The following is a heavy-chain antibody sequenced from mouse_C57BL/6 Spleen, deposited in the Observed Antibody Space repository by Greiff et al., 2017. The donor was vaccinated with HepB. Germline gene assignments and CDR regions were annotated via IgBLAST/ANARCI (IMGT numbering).Heavy chain of an antibody. CDR3: AREHYGSSYFDY. D-gene: IGHD1-1*01. J-gene: IGHJ2*01. CDR1: GFTFSSYA. Sequence: DVMLVESGGGLVKPGGSLKLSCAASGFTFSSYAMSWVRQTPEKRLEWVATISDGGSYIYYPDNVKGRFTISRDNAKNNLYLQMSHLKSEDTAMYYCAREHYGSSYFDYWGQGTTLTVSS. V-gene: IGHV5-4*01. CDR2: ISDGGSYI.